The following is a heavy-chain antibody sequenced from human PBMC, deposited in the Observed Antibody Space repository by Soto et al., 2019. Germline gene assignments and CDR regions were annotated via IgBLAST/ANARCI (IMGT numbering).Heavy chain of an antibody. CDR1: GGSISSVNYY. CDR2: IYYSGST. J-gene: IGHJ4*01. Sequence: SETLSLTCTVSGGSISSVNYYWSWIRQHPGKGLEWIGYIYYSGSTYYNPSLKSRVSISVDTSKNQFSLRLSSVTAADTAVYYCARDPGNPNYSHYLGHATLVTVS. V-gene: IGHV4-31*03. D-gene: IGHD6-13*01. CDR3: ARDPGNPNYSHY.